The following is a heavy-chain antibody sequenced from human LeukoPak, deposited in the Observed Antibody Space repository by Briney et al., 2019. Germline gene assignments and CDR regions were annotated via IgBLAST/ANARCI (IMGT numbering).Heavy chain of an antibody. CDR3: ARSVVPAAPVWFDP. J-gene: IGHJ5*02. Sequence: SETLSLTCTVSGGSISSYYWSWIRQPAGKGLEWIGRIYTSGSTNYNPSLKSRVTMSVDTSKNQFSLKLSSVTAADTAVYYCARSVVPAAPVWFDPWGQGTLVTVSS. V-gene: IGHV4-4*07. D-gene: IGHD2-2*01. CDR1: GGSISSYY. CDR2: IYTSGST.